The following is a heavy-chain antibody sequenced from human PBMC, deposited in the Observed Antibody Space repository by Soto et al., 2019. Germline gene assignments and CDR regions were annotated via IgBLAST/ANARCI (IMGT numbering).Heavy chain of an antibody. CDR1: GFAFSSYW. J-gene: IGHJ4*02. Sequence: EVHLVESGGGSVQPGGSLRLSCAGSGFAFSSYWIHWVRQVPGKGLVWVSRINNDGSTTSYADSVRGRFTISRDNDKDTLYLQMNSLRVEETALYYCAIVGQGRSYVDYWGQGTLVNVSS. CDR2: INNDGSTT. V-gene: IGHV3-74*01. CDR3: AIVGQGRSYVDY.